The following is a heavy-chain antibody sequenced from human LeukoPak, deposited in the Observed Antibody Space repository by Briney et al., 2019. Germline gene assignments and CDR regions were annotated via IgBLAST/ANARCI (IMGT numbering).Heavy chain of an antibody. Sequence: SETLSLTCNVSGGSISDTNSYWAWIRQPPGQGLEWIGSIHYSGSFYYNPSLRSRVTISDATSKNQFSLTLTSVTAADTAVYYCARWTGIWFGEFLYYFDYWGQGTLVTVSS. CDR1: GGSISDTNSY. CDR2: IHYSGSF. V-gene: IGHV4-39*07. D-gene: IGHD3-10*01. J-gene: IGHJ4*02. CDR3: ARWTGIWFGEFLYYFDY.